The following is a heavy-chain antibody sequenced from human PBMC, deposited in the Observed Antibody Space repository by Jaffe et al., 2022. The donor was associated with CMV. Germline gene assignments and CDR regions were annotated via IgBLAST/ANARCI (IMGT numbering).Heavy chain of an antibody. J-gene: IGHJ4*02. V-gene: IGHV2-70*01. CDR1: GFSLSTSGMC. Sequence: QVTLRESGPALVKPTQTLTLTCTFSGFSLSTSGMCVSWIRQPPGKALEWLALIDWDDDKYYSTSLKTRLTISKDTSKNQVVLTMTNMDPVDTATYYCARTPYYYDSSGYPQPFDYWGQGTLVTVSS. D-gene: IGHD3-22*01. CDR2: IDWDDDK. CDR3: ARTPYYYDSSGYPQPFDY.